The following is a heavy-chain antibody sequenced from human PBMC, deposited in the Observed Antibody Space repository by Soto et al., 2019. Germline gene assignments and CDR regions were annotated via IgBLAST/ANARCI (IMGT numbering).Heavy chain of an antibody. CDR3: ATYSVTTLSLFGY. J-gene: IGHJ4*02. Sequence: GASVKVSCKASGYTFTSYAMHWVRQAPGQRLEWMGWINAGNGNTKYSQKFQGRVTITRDTSASTAYMELSSLRSEDTAVYYCATYSVTTLSLFGYWGQGTLVTVSS. V-gene: IGHV1-3*01. CDR2: INAGNGNT. D-gene: IGHD4-17*01. CDR1: GYTFTSYA.